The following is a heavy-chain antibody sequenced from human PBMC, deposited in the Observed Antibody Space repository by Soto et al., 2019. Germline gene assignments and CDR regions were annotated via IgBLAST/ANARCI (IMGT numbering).Heavy chain of an antibody. CDR3: GRALPQGSSWYSWWFDP. Sequence: GGSLRLSCTASGFTFSNHAMTWVRQAPGKGLEWVSGITGSGDSTYYANSVKGRFTISRDNSKNTLYLRLNSLRVEDTALYYCGRALPQGSSWYSWWFDPWGQGTLVTVSS. D-gene: IGHD6-13*01. V-gene: IGHV3-23*01. J-gene: IGHJ5*02. CDR2: ITGSGDST. CDR1: GFTFSNHA.